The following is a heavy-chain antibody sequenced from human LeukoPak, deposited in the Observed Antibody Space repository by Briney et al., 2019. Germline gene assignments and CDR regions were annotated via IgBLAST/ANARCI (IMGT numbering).Heavy chain of an antibody. CDR2: ISHSGGGT. J-gene: IGHJ4*02. V-gene: IGHV3-23*01. D-gene: IGHD1-26*01. CDR1: GFTFTDYA. CDR3: AKDVGKWESLHFFDY. Sequence: GGSLRLSCAASGFTFTDYAMSWVRQAPEKGLEWVSTISHSGGGTYYAESVKGRFTISRDNSKNTVYLQMNSLRGDDTAVYYCAKDVGKWESLHFFDYWGQGTLVTVSS.